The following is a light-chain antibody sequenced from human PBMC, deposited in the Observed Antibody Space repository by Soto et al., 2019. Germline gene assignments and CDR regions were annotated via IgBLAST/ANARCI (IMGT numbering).Light chain of an antibody. V-gene: IGKV3-11*01. CDR2: DAS. J-gene: IGKJ5*01. CDR3: QQRNNWPPIT. Sequence: EVVLTQSKVTLSLSPGERATLSCRASQSVSSYLAWYQQRPGQAPRLLIYDASNRATGIPARFSGSGSGTDFTLTIDNLEPEDFAIYYCQQRNNWPPITFGQGTRLEIK. CDR1: QSVSSY.